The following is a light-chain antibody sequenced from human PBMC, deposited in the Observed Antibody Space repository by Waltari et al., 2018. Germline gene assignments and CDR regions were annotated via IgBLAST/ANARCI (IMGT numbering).Light chain of an antibody. V-gene: IGKV2-30*02. CDR3: GQGTKFPWT. Sequence: DIMMTQSPLSLSVTPGQPASISCRSSQTFVHSDGNTYLSWYHQKPGQPPRLLIHKVSNRDSGVPDRFSGSGAGTDFTLKISRVEAEDVGVYYCGQGTKFPWTFGQGTEVEIK. CDR1: QTFVHSDGNTY. CDR2: KVS. J-gene: IGKJ1*01.